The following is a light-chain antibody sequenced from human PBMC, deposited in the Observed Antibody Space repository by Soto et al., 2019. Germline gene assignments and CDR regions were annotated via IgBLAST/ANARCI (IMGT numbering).Light chain of an antibody. CDR1: QSVDRL. J-gene: IGKJ5*01. CDR2: DTS. CDR3: QQYGSLPIK. Sequence: EIVLTQSPATLSLSPGERATLSCRASQSVDRLLAWYQQKPGQAPRLLIYDTSNRVTGIPARFSGSGSGREFNIIISSIEPEDFEVYYCQQYGSLPIKFGKGTRLEIK. V-gene: IGKV3-11*02.